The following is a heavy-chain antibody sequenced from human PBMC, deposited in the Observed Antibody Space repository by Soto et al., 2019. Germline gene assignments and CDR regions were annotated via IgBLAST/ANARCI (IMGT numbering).Heavy chain of an antibody. CDR3: ARVSRYSGSSH. Sequence: ASVKVSCKASGYTFTSYGISWVRQAPGQRLEWMGAIRAFNRNTNYAQKLQGRVTMTTDTSTSAAYMELRSLRSDDTAVYYCARVSRYSGSSHWGQGTLVTVSS. D-gene: IGHD1-26*01. CDR2: IRAFNRNT. J-gene: IGHJ1*01. V-gene: IGHV1-18*01. CDR1: GYTFTSYG.